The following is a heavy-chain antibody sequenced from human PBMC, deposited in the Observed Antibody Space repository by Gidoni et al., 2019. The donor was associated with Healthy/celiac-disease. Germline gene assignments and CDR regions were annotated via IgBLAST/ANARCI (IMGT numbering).Heavy chain of an antibody. V-gene: IGHV3-9*01. J-gene: IGHJ6*02. D-gene: IGHD4-4*01. CDR3: AKDFYSNFYGMDV. Sequence: EVQLVESGGGLVQPGRSLRLSCAASGFTFDDYAMHWVRQAPGKGLEWVSGISWNSGSIGYADSVKGRFTISRDNAKNSLYLQMNSLRAEDTALYYCAKDFYSNFYGMDVWGQGTTVTVSS. CDR1: GFTFDDYA. CDR2: ISWNSGSI.